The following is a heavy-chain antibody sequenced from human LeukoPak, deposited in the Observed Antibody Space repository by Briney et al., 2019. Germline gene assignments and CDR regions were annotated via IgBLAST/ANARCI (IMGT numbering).Heavy chain of an antibody. V-gene: IGHV3-66*01. CDR3: ARDSPVHNWFDP. CDR2: IYSGGST. Sequence: HPGGSLRLSCAAFGFTVSSNYMSWVRQAPGKGLEWVSVIYSGGSTYYADSVKGRFTISRDNSKNTLYLQMNSLRAEDTAVYYCARDSPVHNWFDPWGQGTLVTVSS. CDR1: GFTVSSNY. J-gene: IGHJ5*02.